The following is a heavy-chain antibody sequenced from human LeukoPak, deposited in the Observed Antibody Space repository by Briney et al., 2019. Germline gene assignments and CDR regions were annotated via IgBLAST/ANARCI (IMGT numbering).Heavy chain of an antibody. J-gene: IGHJ6*03. CDR1: GGSISSSSYY. V-gene: IGHV4-39*07. D-gene: IGHD2-2*01. Sequence: PSETLSLTCTVSGGSISSSSYYWGWIRQPPGKGLEWIGSIYYSGNTYYKPSLKSRVTISVDTSKNQFSLKLSSVTAADTAVYYCARGRRSIVVVPAARRGYYYMDVWGNGTTVTVSS. CDR2: IYYSGNT. CDR3: ARGRRSIVVVPAARRGYYYMDV.